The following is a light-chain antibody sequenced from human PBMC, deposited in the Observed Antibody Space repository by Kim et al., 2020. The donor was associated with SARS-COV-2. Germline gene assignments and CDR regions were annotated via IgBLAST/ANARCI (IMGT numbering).Light chain of an antibody. J-gene: IGKJ4*01. CDR2: AAS. CDR3: QQNYSYPLT. Sequence: SASIGDRVTITWRASQSISSYLEWYQQKPGKAPKLLIYAASSLQSGVPSRFRGSGSGTDFTLNISSLQPEDFATYYCQQNYSYPLTFGGGTKLEI. CDR1: QSISSY. V-gene: IGKV1-39*01.